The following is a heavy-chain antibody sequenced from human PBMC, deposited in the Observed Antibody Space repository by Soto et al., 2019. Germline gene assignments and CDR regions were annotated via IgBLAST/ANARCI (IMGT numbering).Heavy chain of an antibody. CDR2: ISGSGGST. CDR3: AKDRELGYGYPENSYY. D-gene: IGHD5-18*01. Sequence: GGSLRLSCAASGFTFSSCSMSWVRQAPGKGLEWVSAISGSGGSTYYADSVKGRFTISRDNSKNTLYLQMNSLRAEDTAVYYCAKDRELGYGYPENSYYWGQGTLVTVSS. CDR1: GFTFSSCS. J-gene: IGHJ4*02. V-gene: IGHV3-23*01.